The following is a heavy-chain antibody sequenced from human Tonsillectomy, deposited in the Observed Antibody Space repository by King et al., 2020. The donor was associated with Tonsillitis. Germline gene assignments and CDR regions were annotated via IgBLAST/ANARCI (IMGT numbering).Heavy chain of an antibody. CDR3: ARVSSSWFHFDY. Sequence: VQLQESGPGLVKPSETLSLTCTVSGGSISSYYWSWIRQPPGKGLEGIGDIYYSGSTNYNPSRKSRVTISVESSKNQFSLKMSDVTAADTSVYYCARVSSSWFHFDYWGQGTLVTVSS. CDR2: IYYSGST. J-gene: IGHJ4*02. D-gene: IGHD6-13*01. V-gene: IGHV4-59*01. CDR1: GGSISSYY.